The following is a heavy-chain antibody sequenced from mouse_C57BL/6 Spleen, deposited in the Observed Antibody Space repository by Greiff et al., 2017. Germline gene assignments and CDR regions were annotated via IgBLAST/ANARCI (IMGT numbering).Heavy chain of an antibody. D-gene: IGHD1-1*01. CDR1: GYSITSGYY. Sequence: EVQLQQSGPGLVKPSQSLSLTCSVTGYSITSGYYWNWIRQFPGNKLEWMGYISYDGSNNYNPSLKNRISITRDTSKNQFFLKLNSVTTEDTATYYCARLGLLRDWYFDVWGTGTTVTVSS. V-gene: IGHV3-6*01. CDR2: ISYDGSN. CDR3: ARLGLLRDWYFDV. J-gene: IGHJ1*03.